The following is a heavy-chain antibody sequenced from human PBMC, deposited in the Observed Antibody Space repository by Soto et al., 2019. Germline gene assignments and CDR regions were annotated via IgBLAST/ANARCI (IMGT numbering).Heavy chain of an antibody. Sequence: GASVKVSCKASGYTFTSYGISWVRQAPGQGLEWMGWISAYNGNTNYAQKLQGRVTMTTDTSTSTAYMELGSLRSDDTAVYYCARVQAVAGSLVRFDPWGQGTLVTVSS. J-gene: IGHJ5*02. CDR1: GYTFTSYG. D-gene: IGHD6-19*01. V-gene: IGHV1-18*04. CDR3: ARVQAVAGSLVRFDP. CDR2: ISAYNGNT.